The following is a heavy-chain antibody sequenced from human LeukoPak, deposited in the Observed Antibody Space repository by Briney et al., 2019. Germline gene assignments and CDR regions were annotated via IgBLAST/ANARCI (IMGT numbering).Heavy chain of an antibody. J-gene: IGHJ6*02. Sequence: SVKVSCKASGGTFSSYAISWVRQAPGQGLEWMGGIIPIFGTANYAQKFQGRVTITADESTSTAYMELSSLRSEDTAVYYCARVALGRRWLQTSYYYGMDVWGQGTTVTVSS. CDR3: ARVALGRRWLQTSYYYGMDV. D-gene: IGHD5-24*01. CDR2: IIPIFGTA. V-gene: IGHV1-69*13. CDR1: GGTFSSYA.